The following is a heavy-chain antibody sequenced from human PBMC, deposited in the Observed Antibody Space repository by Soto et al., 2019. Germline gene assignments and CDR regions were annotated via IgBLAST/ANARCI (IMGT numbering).Heavy chain of an antibody. CDR2: ISFDGKKK. J-gene: IGHJ3*02. Sequence: QVQLVESGGGVVQPGRSLRLSCVGSGFVFSDFGMNWVRQAPGKGLEWVAVISFDGKKKYYADSVKGRFSISRDNSKNTVSLQINSLGAEDTAVYYGAKKRRMSVAVIDAFDNGGQGTMVTVSS. D-gene: IGHD3-22*01. V-gene: IGHV3-30*18. CDR1: GFVFSDFG. CDR3: AKKRRMSVAVIDAFDN.